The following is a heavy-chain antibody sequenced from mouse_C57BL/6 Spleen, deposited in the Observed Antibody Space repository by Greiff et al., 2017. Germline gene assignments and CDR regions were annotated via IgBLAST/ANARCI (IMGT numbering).Heavy chain of an antibody. V-gene: IGHV1-80*01. Sequence: VQLKESGAELVKPGASVKISCKASGYAFSSYWMNWVKQRPGKGLEWIGQIYPGDGDTNYNGKFKGKATLTADKSSSTAYMQLSSLTSEDSAVYFCARSGGFHWYFDVWGTGTTVTVSS. J-gene: IGHJ1*03. CDR1: GYAFSSYW. D-gene: IGHD3-1*01. CDR2: IYPGDGDT. CDR3: ARSGGFHWYFDV.